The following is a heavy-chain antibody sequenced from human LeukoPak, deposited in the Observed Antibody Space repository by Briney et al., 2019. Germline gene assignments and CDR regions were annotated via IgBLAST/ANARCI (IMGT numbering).Heavy chain of an antibody. D-gene: IGHD3-10*01. CDR3: AKDRIADYFGSGSWYYNGMDV. CDR1: GFTFSSYG. CDR2: ISGSGGST. Sequence: GGPLRLSCAASGFTFSSYGMSWVRQAPGKGLEWVSGISGSGGSTYYADSVKGRFTISRDNSKNTLYLQMNSLRAEDTAVYYCAKDRIADYFGSGSWYYNGMDVWGQGTTVTVSS. V-gene: IGHV3-23*01. J-gene: IGHJ6*02.